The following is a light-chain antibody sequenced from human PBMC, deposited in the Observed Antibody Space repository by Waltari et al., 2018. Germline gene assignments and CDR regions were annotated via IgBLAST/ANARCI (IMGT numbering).Light chain of an antibody. CDR1: PGDVTSGPY. CDR3: LLSYSGSWV. Sequence: QTVVTKERSLTVSPGGTVTPTCASSPGDVTSGPYPYWFQKKPVQAPRPLIYETSNKHSRTPARFSGSLLGGKAALTLSGAQAEDEADYYCLLSYSGSWVFGGGTKLTVL. V-gene: IGLV7-46*01. CDR2: ETS. J-gene: IGLJ3*02.